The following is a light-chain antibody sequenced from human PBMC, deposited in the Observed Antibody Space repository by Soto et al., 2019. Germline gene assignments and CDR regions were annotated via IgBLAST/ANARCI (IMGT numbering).Light chain of an antibody. Sequence: QSVLTQPASVSGSPGQSITISCTGTSSDVGSYNFVSWYQQHPGKAPKLMIYEVFSRPSGVSNRFSGSKSGNTASLTISGLQVEDEADYYCSSYTTSSTLVVFGGGTKLTVL. V-gene: IGLV2-14*03. CDR1: SSDVGSYNF. CDR2: EVF. J-gene: IGLJ2*01. CDR3: SSYTTSSTLVV.